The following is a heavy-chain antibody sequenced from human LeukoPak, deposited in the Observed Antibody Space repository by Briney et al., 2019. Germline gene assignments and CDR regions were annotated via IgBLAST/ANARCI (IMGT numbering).Heavy chain of an antibody. CDR1: GGTFSSYA. CDR3: ASTYYYDSSGYYRHYYYYGMDV. V-gene: IGHV1-69*01. Sequence: ASVKVSCKASGGTFSSYAISWVRQAPGQGLEWMGGIIPIFGTANYAQKFQGRVTITADESTSTAYMELSSLRYEDTAVYYCASTYYYDSSGYYRHYYYYGMDVWGQGTTVTVSS. CDR2: IIPIFGTA. J-gene: IGHJ6*02. D-gene: IGHD3-22*01.